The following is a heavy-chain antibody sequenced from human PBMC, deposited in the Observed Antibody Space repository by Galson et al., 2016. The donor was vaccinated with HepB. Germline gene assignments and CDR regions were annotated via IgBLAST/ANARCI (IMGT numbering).Heavy chain of an antibody. CDR2: IYPGDSDT. D-gene: IGHD3-10*01. CDR3: ARNGRIGSEIYPGSMDV. Sequence: QSGAEVKKPGESLKISCKGSGYSFISYWIGWVRQMPGKGLEWMGIIYPGDSDTRYSPSFQGQVTSSADKSISTASLQWSSLKASDTAMYYCARNGRIGSEIYPGSMDVWGQGTTVTVSS. V-gene: IGHV5-51*01. J-gene: IGHJ6*02. CDR1: GYSFISYW.